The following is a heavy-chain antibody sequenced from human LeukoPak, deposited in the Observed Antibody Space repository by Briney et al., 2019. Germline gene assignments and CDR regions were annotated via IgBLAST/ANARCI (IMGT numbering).Heavy chain of an antibody. Sequence: PPETLSLTCTVSGGSISSYYWSWIRQPPGKGLEWIGYIYYSGSTNYNPSLKSRVTISVDTSKNQFSLKLSSVTAADTAVYYCARGTYYSYYYYYMDVWGKGTTVTVSS. CDR2: IYYSGST. CDR3: ARGTYYSYYYYYMDV. CDR1: GGSISSYY. J-gene: IGHJ6*03. V-gene: IGHV4-59*01. D-gene: IGHD3-10*01.